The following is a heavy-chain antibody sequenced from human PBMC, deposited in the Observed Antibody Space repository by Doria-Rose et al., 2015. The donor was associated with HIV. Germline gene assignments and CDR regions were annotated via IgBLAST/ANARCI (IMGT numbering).Heavy chain of an antibody. V-gene: IGHV2-26*01. Sequence: QVQLVQSGPVLVKPTETLTLTCTVSGVSLSSPGMGVSWIRQPPGKALEWLANSVSDDERSYKTSLKSRLTISRGTSKSQVVLTMIDMDPVDTATYYCARIKSSRWYHKYYFDFWGQGTLAIVSA. J-gene: IGHJ4*02. CDR3: ARIKSSRWYHKYYFDF. CDR2: SVSDDER. D-gene: IGHD6-13*01. CDR1: GVSLSSPGMG.